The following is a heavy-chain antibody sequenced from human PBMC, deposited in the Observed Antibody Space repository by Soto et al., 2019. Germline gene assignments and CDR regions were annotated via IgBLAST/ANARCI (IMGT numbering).Heavy chain of an antibody. V-gene: IGHV5-51*01. CDR2: IYPGDSDT. CDR1: GYSFISYW. D-gene: IGHD6-6*01. CDR3: ARRASSSVTTPYGMDV. J-gene: IGHJ6*02. Sequence: PGESLKISCRGSGYSFISYWIAWVRQMPGKGLEWMGIIYPGDSDTRYSPSFQGQDTISADKSVSTAYLQWSSLKASDTAMYYCARRASSSVTTPYGMDVWGQGTTVTVSS.